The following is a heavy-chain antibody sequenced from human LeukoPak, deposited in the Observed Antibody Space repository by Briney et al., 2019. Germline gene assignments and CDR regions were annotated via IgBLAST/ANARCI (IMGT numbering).Heavy chain of an antibody. Sequence: GASVKVSCKASGYTFTNYAMNWVRQAPGQGLEWMGWINTKTGNPTYAQGFTGRFVFSLDTSVSTAYLQISSLKAEDTAVYYCARDRIVGATSAFDIWGQGTMVTVSS. J-gene: IGHJ3*02. CDR2: INTKTGNP. CDR1: GYTFTNYA. D-gene: IGHD1-26*01. V-gene: IGHV7-4-1*02. CDR3: ARDRIVGATSAFDI.